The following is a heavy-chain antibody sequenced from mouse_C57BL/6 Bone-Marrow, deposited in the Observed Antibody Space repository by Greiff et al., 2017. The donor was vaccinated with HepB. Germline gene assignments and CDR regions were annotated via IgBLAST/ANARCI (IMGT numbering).Heavy chain of an antibody. CDR1: VAVFTNYL. D-gene: IGHD2-3*01. J-gene: IGHJ3*01. CDR3: ATHDGYYAWFAY. Sequence: VQPQQFVAELVRPGTSVKLSCKASVAVFTNYLLEWVKQRPGQGLEWIGVMNPGSGGTNYNEKFKGKATLTADKSSSTAYIQLSTLTPEDAAVYICATHDGYYAWFAYWDHETLVSVSA. V-gene: IGHV1-54*01. CDR2: MNPGSGGT.